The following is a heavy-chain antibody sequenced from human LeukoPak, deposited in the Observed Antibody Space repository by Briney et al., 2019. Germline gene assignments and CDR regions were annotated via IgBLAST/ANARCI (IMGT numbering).Heavy chain of an antibody. CDR1: GFSISANY. Sequence: GGSLTLSCAASGFSISANYMSRIRQAPARGLEWVALIYSAGSTYYADSVKGRFTISRDTSNNTLFLRMSSLHTEDAALYFCARGDTGAFDIWGRGTLVTVSS. D-gene: IGHD2-8*02. J-gene: IGHJ3*02. CDR3: ARGDTGAFDI. V-gene: IGHV3-53*01. CDR2: IYSAGST.